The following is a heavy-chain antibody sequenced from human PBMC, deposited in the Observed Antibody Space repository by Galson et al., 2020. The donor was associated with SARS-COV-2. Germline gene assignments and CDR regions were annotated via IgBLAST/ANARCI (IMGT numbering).Heavy chain of an antibody. Sequence: SETLSLTCAVSGGSVSSRDYYWSWIRQAPGTGLEWIGYVYYRGATYYNPSLKSRVTISLDTSKNQFSLKLSSVTAADTAVYYCAILQLSGGPRWVFDYWSQGTLTTVSS. CDR1: GGSVSSRDYY. CDR2: VYYRGAT. D-gene: IGHD4-4*01. CDR3: AILQLSGGPRWVFDY. V-gene: IGHV4-30-4*01. J-gene: IGHJ4*02.